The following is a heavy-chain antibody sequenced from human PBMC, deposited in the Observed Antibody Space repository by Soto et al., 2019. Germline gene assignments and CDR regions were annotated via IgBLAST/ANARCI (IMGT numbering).Heavy chain of an antibody. CDR1: GFAFNNYG. J-gene: IGHJ6*02. CDR3: ARDRAYDFWSGLSAGMDV. Sequence: GGSLRLSCTVSGFAFNNYGMNWVRQAPGKGLEWVSYISSSSSTIYYADSVKGRFTISRDNAKNSLYLQMNSLRDEDTAVYYCARDRAYDFWSGLSAGMDVWGQGTTVTVSS. V-gene: IGHV3-48*02. CDR2: ISSSSSTI. D-gene: IGHD3-3*01.